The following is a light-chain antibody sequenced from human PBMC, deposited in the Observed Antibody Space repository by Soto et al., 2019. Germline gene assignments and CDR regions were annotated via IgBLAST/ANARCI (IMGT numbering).Light chain of an antibody. CDR3: QSYDSRVSGSV. J-gene: IGLJ2*01. V-gene: IGLV1-40*01. CDR2: TNI. CDR1: GSNIGAGYD. Sequence: QSVLTQPPSVSGAPGQRVTISCTGSGSNIGAGYDVHWYQKLPGTAPKLIIYTNINRPSGVPGRFSASKSGASASLAITGLQAEDEADYYCQSYDSRVSGSVFGGGTKLTVL.